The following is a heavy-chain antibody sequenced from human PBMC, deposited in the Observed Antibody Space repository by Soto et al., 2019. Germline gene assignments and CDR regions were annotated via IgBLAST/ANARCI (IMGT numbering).Heavy chain of an antibody. V-gene: IGHV3-48*02. CDR2: ISSSATV. CDR3: ARRGYSGYPFDC. J-gene: IGHJ4*02. CDR1: GFTFSSYS. Sequence: EVQLVESGGGLVQPGGSLRLSCAASGFTFSSYSMNWVRQAPGKGLEWISYISSSATVYYADSVRGRFTISRDNAKNSLYLQMNSLRDEDTAVYYCARRGYSGYPFDCWCQGALVTVSS. D-gene: IGHD5-12*01.